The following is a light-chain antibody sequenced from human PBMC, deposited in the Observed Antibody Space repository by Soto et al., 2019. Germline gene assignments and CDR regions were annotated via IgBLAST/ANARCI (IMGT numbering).Light chain of an antibody. CDR2: AAD. CDR3: QQNYDGPYT. V-gene: IGKV1-39*01. Sequence: QLTQSPSLLSASVGDRATITCRASPRIGSYLNWYQHKPGEAPKLLIFAADTLKSGVPSRFSGSGFNKEFTLTVSSLQPEDVATYYCQQNYDGPYTFGQGTRVEIK. J-gene: IGKJ2*01. CDR1: PRIGSY.